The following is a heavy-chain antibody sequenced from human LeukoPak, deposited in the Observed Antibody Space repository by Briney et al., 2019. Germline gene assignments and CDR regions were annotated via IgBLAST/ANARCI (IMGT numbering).Heavy chain of an antibody. CDR2: IYISGSGST. J-gene: IGHJ4*02. D-gene: IGHD6-19*01. Sequence: SETLSLTCTVSGGSISSYYWSWIRQPAGKGLEWIGRIYISGSGSTNYNPSLKSRVTISVDTSKNQFSLKLTSVTAADTAVYYCARDGTLRGQWLVWGQGTLVTVSS. CDR3: ARDGTLRGQWLV. V-gene: IGHV4-4*07. CDR1: GGSISSYY.